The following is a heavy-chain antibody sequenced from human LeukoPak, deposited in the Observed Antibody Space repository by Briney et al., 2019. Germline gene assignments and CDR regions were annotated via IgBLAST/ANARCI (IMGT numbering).Heavy chain of an antibody. J-gene: IGHJ4*02. CDR2: IYAGDSDT. V-gene: IGHV5-51*01. D-gene: IGHD3-16*01. Sequence: GESLKISCKGSGYSFTNYWIGWVRQMPGKGLEWMGIIYAGDSDTRYSPSFQGQVTTSVDKSISTAYLQWRSLKASDTAMYYCARGGPSYALDYWGQGTLVTVSS. CDR1: GYSFTNYW. CDR3: ARGGPSYALDY.